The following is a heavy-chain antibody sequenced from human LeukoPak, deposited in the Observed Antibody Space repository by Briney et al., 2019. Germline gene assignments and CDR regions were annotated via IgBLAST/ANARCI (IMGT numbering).Heavy chain of an antibody. J-gene: IGHJ4*02. Sequence: SETLSLTCTVSGGSISRYYWSWIRQPPGKGLEWIGEINHSGSTNYNPSLKSRVTISVDTSKNQFSLKLSSVTAADTAVYYCARQRLRLRLDAFDYGGQGTLVTVSS. CDR1: GGSISRYY. CDR3: ARQRLRLRLDAFDY. V-gene: IGHV4-34*01. D-gene: IGHD5-12*01. CDR2: INHSGST.